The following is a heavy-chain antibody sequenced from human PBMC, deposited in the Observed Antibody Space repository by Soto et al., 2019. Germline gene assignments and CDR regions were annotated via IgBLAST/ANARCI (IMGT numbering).Heavy chain of an antibody. V-gene: IGHV1-18*01. Sequence: QIQLVQSGAEVKKPGASVKVSCKASGYTFSSYHITWVRQAPGQGLEWMGWISAYNGNTNYAQNLQGRVTMTTDPSTSSAYMKLRSLRCDDTGVYYCASDLPPVDYWGPGTLVTVSS. CDR2: ISAYNGNT. J-gene: IGHJ4*02. CDR1: GYTFSSYH. CDR3: ASDLPPVDY.